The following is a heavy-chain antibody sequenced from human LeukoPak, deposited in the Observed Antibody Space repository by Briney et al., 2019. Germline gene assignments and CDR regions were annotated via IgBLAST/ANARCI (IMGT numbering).Heavy chain of an antibody. CDR1: GFTFDDYA. V-gene: IGHV3-20*04. J-gene: IGHJ3*02. CDR3: ARDAHFGGVFDI. CDR2: INWNGGST. D-gene: IGHD2-21*01. Sequence: RPGGSLRLSCAASGFTFDDYAMSWVRQAPGKGLEWASGINWNGGSTGYVDSVKGRFAISRDNAKNSLYLQMNSLRGEDTALYYCARDAHFGGVFDIWGQGTMVTVSS.